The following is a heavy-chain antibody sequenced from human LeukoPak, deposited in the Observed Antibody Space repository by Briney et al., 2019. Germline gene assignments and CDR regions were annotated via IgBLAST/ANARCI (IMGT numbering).Heavy chain of an antibody. CDR2: ISWNSGSI. CDR1: GFTFDDYA. J-gene: IGHJ4*02. D-gene: IGHD6-19*01. CDR3: AKSRIAVAATLASQAINFDY. V-gene: IGHV3-9*01. Sequence: GRSLRLSCAASGFTFDDYAMHWVRQAPGKGLEWVSGISWNSGSIGYADSVKGRFTISRDNAKNSLYLQMNSLRAEDTALYYCAKSRIAVAATLASQAINFDYWGQGTLVTVSS.